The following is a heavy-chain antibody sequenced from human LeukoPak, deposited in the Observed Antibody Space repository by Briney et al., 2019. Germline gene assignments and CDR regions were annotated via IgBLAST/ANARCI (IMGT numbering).Heavy chain of an antibody. CDR1: GGSISSYY. CDR3: ARRHWGPIDY. J-gene: IGHJ4*02. CDR2: IYYSGST. Sequence: SETLSLTCTVSGGSISSYYWSWIRQPPGQGLEWIGYIYYSGSTNYNPSLKSRVAVSVDTSKNQFSLKLSSVTAADTAVYYCARRHWGPIDYWGQGTLVTVSS. D-gene: IGHD7-27*01. V-gene: IGHV4-59*08.